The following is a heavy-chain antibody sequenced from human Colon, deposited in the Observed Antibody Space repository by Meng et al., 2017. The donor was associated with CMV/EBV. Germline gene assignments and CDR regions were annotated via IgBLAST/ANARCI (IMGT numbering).Heavy chain of an antibody. D-gene: IGHD3-3*01. CDR2: ISSSGSTI. CDR3: ARMRVVEFDY. CDR1: GFTFSNHA. Sequence: GESLKISCAGSGFTFSNHAMNWVRQAPGKGLEWVSYISSSGSTIYYADSVKGRFTISRDNAKNSLYLQMNSLRAEDTAVYYCARMRVVEFDYWGQGTLVTVSS. J-gene: IGHJ4*02. V-gene: IGHV3-48*03.